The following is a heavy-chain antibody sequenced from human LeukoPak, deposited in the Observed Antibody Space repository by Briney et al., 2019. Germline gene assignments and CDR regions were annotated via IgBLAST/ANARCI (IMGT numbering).Heavy chain of an antibody. D-gene: IGHD3-22*01. CDR2: ISSSSSNI. Sequence: PGGSLRLSCAASGFTFSIYTMNWVRQAPGKGLEWVSSISSSSSNIYYADSVKGRFTISRDNAKNSLYLQMNSLRAEDTAVYYCASEPGYYYDSSGYYSWGQGTLVTVSS. CDR1: GFTFSIYT. J-gene: IGHJ4*02. V-gene: IGHV3-21*01. CDR3: ASEPGYYYDSSGYYS.